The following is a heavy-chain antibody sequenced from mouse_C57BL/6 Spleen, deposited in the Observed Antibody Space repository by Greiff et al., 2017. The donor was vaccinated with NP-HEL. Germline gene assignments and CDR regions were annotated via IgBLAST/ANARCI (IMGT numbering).Heavy chain of an antibody. CDR3: LYYDYPRD. CDR1: GYTFTSYG. Sequence: QVQLKQSGAELARPGASVKLSCKASGYTFTSYGISWVKQRTGQGLEWIGEIYPRSGNTYYNEKFKGKATLTADKSSSTAYMELRSLTSEDSAVYFCLYYDYPRDWGQGTSVTVSS. D-gene: IGHD2-4*01. J-gene: IGHJ4*01. CDR2: IYPRSGNT. V-gene: IGHV1-81*01.